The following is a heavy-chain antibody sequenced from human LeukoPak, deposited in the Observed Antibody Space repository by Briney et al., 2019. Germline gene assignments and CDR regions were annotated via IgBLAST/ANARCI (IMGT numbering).Heavy chain of an antibody. Sequence: GGPLGLSFTTSGSTFGDYAMSWVGKAPGRGLEWVSFIRNKAYGGTTEYAASVKGRFAISRDDSKSIAYLQMNSLKTEDTAVYYCARVIVGFWSGYADYWGQGTLVTVSS. CDR3: ARVIVGFWSGYADY. V-gene: IGHV3-49*04. D-gene: IGHD3-3*01. J-gene: IGHJ4*02. CDR2: IRNKAYGGTT. CDR1: GSTFGDYA.